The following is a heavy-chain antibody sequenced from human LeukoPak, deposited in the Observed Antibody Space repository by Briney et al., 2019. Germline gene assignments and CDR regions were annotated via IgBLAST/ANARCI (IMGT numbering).Heavy chain of an antibody. CDR1: GGSISSSNW. D-gene: IGHD1-7*01. J-gene: IGHJ4*02. Sequence: SETLSLTCAVSGGSISSSNWWSWVRQPPGKGLEWIGEIYHSGSTNYNPSLKSRVTISVDKSKNQFSLKLSSVTAEDTAVYYCAKDINWNYPRYFDYRGQGTLLTVSS. V-gene: IGHV4-4*02. CDR2: IYHSGST. CDR3: AKDINWNYPRYFDY.